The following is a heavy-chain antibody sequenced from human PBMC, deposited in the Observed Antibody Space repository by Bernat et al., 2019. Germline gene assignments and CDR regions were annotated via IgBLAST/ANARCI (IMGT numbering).Heavy chain of an antibody. CDR1: GFTFSGPA. J-gene: IGHJ4*02. V-gene: IGHV3-73*01. Sequence: EVQLVESGGGLVQPGGSLKLSCAASGFTFSGPAMHWVCQACVKGLEWVGRIRIKANSYATAYAASMKDTFTISRDDSKNTAYLQMNSLKTVETAVYYYTTPTATLDYWGQGTLGTVSS. CDR3: TTPTATLDY. CDR2: IRIKANSYAT. D-gene: IGHD1-1*01.